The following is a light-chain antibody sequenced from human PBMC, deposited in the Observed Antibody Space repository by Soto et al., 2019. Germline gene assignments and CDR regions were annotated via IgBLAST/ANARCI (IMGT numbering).Light chain of an antibody. CDR2: AVS. J-gene: IGLJ1*01. CDR3: SSYTSDSSYV. CDR1: SSDVGLYDY. V-gene: IGLV2-14*01. Sequence: QSVLPQTASVSGSPGQSLTISCTGTSSDVGLYDYVSWYQQHPGKAPQLMIYAVSNRPSGVSNRFSASKSGNTASLFISGLQAEDEADYYCSSYTSDSSYVFGSGTKVTVL.